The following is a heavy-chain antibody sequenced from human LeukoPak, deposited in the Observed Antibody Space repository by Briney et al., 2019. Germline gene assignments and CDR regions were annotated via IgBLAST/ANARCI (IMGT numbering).Heavy chain of an antibody. Sequence: PGGSLRLSCAASGFTFSIYAMSWVRQAPGKGLQWVSSITSRRESTWYVDSVKGRFTITRDNSENTLYLQMHSLRAEDTAVYYCARDRPNYYGSDGHYYRRDGDYWGRGTLVSVSS. CDR1: GFTFSIYA. J-gene: IGHJ4*02. CDR2: ITSRREST. V-gene: IGHV3-23*01. CDR3: ARDRPNYYGSDGHYYRRDGDY. D-gene: IGHD3-22*01.